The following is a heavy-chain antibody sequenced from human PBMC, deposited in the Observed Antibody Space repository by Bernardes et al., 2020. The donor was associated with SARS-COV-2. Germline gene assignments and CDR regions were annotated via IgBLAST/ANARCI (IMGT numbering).Heavy chain of an antibody. CDR1: GYIFTTHG. D-gene: IGHD6-19*01. Sequence: ASVKVSCKASGYIFTTHGISWVRQAPGQGLEWMGWISAYNGDTYYAQKLQGRVSMTTDKSTYTAYMELRSLTYDDTAVYYCARSPLAGPRGPFDYWGQGTLVTVSS. CDR3: ARSPLAGPRGPFDY. V-gene: IGHV1-18*04. CDR2: ISAYNGDT. J-gene: IGHJ4*02.